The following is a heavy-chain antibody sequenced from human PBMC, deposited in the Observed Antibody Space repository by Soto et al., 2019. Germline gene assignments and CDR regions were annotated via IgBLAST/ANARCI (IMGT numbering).Heavy chain of an antibody. J-gene: IGHJ4*02. CDR2: TYYRSKWYN. CDR3: ARAPGGKQQLPLDY. D-gene: IGHD6-13*01. V-gene: IGHV6-1*01. CDR1: GDSVSSNSAA. Sequence: PSQTLSLTCAISGDSVSSNSAAWNWIRQSPLRGLEWLGRTYYRSKWYNDYAVSVKSRITINPDTSKNQFSLQLNSVTPEDTAVYYCARAPGGKQQLPLDYWGQGTLVTVSS.